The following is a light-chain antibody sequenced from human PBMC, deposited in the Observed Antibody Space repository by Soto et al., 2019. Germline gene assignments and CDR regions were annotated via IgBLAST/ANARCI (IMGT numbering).Light chain of an antibody. Sequence: DIQMTQSPYSLSAAVGDIVTIACRASQIINTYMNWYQQKPGKAPKLLIFDSASLQSGVPSRFSGGGSRTDFTLTITSLQPEDVATYYCQQTSSASCTFGPGTKVDI. J-gene: IGKJ3*01. V-gene: IGKV1-39*01. CDR2: DSA. CDR3: QQTSSASCT. CDR1: QIINTY.